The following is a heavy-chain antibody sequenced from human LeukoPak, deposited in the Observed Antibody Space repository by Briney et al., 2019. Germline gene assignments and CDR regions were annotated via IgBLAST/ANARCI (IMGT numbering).Heavy chain of an antibody. Sequence: PRGSLRLSCAVSGFPFSNSWMYWVRQAPGKGLEGVANIKKDGSGISYVDSVKGRFIISRDNARNSLYLQMNSLRIEDTAVYFCAGGNSMDVWGKGTAVTVSS. CDR1: GFPFSNSW. CDR3: AGGNSMDV. J-gene: IGHJ6*04. V-gene: IGHV3-7*03. D-gene: IGHD1/OR15-1a*01. CDR2: IKKDGSGI.